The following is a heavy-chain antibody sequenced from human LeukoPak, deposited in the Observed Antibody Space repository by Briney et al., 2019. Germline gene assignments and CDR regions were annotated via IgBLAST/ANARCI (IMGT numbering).Heavy chain of an antibody. D-gene: IGHD1-26*01. CDR2: IYTSGSTNT. CDR1: GGSISTYY. Sequence: SETLSLTCAVSGGSISTYYWTWIRQPAGGGLEWIGRIYTSGSTNTNYNPSLKSRVTMSFDTSKNQFSLRLSSVTAADTAVYYSARAGGLPGSGIDTHGNWGQGTLVSVSS. CDR3: ARAGGLPGSGIDTHGN. J-gene: IGHJ4*02. V-gene: IGHV4-4*07.